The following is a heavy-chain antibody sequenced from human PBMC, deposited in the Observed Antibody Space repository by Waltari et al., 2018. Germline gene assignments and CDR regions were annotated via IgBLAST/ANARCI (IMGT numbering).Heavy chain of an antibody. CDR1: GGSISSSSYY. V-gene: IGHV4-39*01. CDR2: IYYSGGT. Sequence: QLQLQESGPGLVKPSETLPLTCTVSGGSISSSSYYWGWIRQPPGKGLEWIGSIYYSGGTSNTPARKSRVTISVDTSKNQFSLKLSSVTAADTAVYYCARQGGRLWGQGTLVTVSS. CDR3: ARQGGRL. J-gene: IGHJ4*02. D-gene: IGHD3-16*01.